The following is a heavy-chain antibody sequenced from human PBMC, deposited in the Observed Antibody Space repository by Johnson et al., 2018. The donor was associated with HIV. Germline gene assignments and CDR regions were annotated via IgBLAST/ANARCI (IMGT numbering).Heavy chain of an antibody. V-gene: IGHV3-23*04. CDR3: AKVQRWLQSHDAFDI. CDR1: GFTSSSYA. D-gene: IGHD5-24*01. CDR2: ISDSGGSS. Sequence: VQLVESGGGLVQPGGSLRLSCAASGFTSSSYAMNWVRQAPGKGLEWVSGISDSGGSSYYADSVKGRVTISRDNSKNMLHLQMSSLRAEDTAVYYCAKVQRWLQSHDAFDIWGQGTMVTVSS. J-gene: IGHJ3*02.